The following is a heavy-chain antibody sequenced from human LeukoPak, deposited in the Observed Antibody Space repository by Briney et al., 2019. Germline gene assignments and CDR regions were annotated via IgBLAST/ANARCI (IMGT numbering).Heavy chain of an antibody. CDR2: ISYDGSNK. CDR1: GFTFSSYA. Sequence: GGSLRLSCAASGFTFSSYAMHWVRQAPGKGLEWVAVISYDGSNKYYADSVKGRFTISRDNSKNTLYLQMNSLRAEDTAVYYCARDHCSSTSCYFDYWGQGTLVTVSS. V-gene: IGHV3-30-3*01. D-gene: IGHD2-2*01. J-gene: IGHJ4*02. CDR3: ARDHCSSTSCYFDY.